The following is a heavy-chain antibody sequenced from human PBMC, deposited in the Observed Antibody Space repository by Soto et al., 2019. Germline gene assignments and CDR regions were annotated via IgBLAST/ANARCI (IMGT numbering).Heavy chain of an antibody. V-gene: IGHV4-34*01. D-gene: IGHD2-2*02. CDR2: INHSGST. Sequence: SQTLSLTCAVYGGSFSGYYWSWIRQPPGKGLEWIGEINHSGSTYYNPSLKSRVTISVDRSKNQLSLKLSSVTAADTAVYYCARARYCSSTSCYSEGSGPEFDPWGQGTLVTVSS. CDR3: ARARYCSSTSCYSEGSGPEFDP. CDR1: GGSFSGYY. J-gene: IGHJ5*02.